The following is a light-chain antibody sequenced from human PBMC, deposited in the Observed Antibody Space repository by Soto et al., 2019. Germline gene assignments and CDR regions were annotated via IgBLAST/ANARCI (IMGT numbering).Light chain of an antibody. J-gene: IGKJ4*01. Sequence: DIQMTQSPSSLSASVGDRVTITCRASQSITSYLNWYQQKPGKAPKLLIYAASSLQSGVPSRFSCSGSVTDFTLTISSLQPEEFATYSCQQSYSTLGLTFGGGTKVELK. CDR3: QQSYSTLGLT. CDR2: AAS. V-gene: IGKV1-39*01. CDR1: QSITSY.